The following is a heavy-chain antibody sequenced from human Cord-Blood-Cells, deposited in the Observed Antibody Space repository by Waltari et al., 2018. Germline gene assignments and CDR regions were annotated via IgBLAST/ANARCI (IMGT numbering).Heavy chain of an antibody. CDR3: ASSGSYYY. CDR1: GGTFSSYA. CDR2: IIPILGIA. J-gene: IGHJ4*02. D-gene: IGHD1-26*01. Sequence: QVQLVQSGAEVKKPGSSVKVSCKASGGTFSSYATSWVRQAPGQGLEWMGRIIPILGIANYAQKFQGIVTITADKSTSTAYMELSSLRSEDTAVYYCASSGSYYYWGQGTLVTVSS. V-gene: IGHV1-69*09.